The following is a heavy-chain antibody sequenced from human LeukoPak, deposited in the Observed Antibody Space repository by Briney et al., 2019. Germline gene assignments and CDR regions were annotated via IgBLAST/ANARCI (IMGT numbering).Heavy chain of an antibody. CDR2: ITASSTAI. D-gene: IGHD5-18*01. CDR3: ARGGATAMASFDY. CDR1: EFTFNTYT. Sequence: PGGSLRLSCAASEFTFNTYTMNWVRQAPGKGLEWVSSITASSTAIYSADSVKGRFTISRDNAKNSLYLQMNSLRAEDTAVYYCARGGATAMASFDYWGQGTLVTVSS. V-gene: IGHV3-21*01. J-gene: IGHJ4*02.